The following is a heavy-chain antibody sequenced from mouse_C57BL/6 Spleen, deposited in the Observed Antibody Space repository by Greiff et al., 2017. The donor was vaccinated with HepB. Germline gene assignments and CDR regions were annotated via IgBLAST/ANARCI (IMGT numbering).Heavy chain of an antibody. D-gene: IGHD2-5*01. V-gene: IGHV3-6*01. CDR3: AREGTVESNYVVFDY. CDR1: GYSITSGYY. CDR2: ISYDGSN. J-gene: IGHJ2*01. Sequence: EVKLLESGPGLVKPSQSLSLTCSVTGYSITSGYYWNWIRQFPGNKLEWMGYISYDGSNNYNPSLKNRISITRDTSKNQFFLKLNSVTTEDTATYYCAREGTVESNYVVFDYWGQGTTLTVSS.